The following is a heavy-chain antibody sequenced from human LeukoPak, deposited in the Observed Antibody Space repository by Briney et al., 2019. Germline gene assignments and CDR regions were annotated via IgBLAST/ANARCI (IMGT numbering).Heavy chain of an antibody. J-gene: IGHJ4*02. V-gene: IGHV1-2*06. Sequence: ASVKVSCXTSGYTFTSYYIHWVRQAPGQGLEWMGRINPVNGGTNYAQKFQGRVTVTRDTSISTAYMELSSLISDDTAVYYCTRDYGENAHDYWGQGTLVTVSS. D-gene: IGHD4-17*01. CDR2: INPVNGGT. CDR1: GYTFTSYY. CDR3: TRDYGENAHDY.